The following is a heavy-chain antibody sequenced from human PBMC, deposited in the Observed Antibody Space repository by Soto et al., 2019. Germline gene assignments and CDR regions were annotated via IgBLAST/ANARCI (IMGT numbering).Heavy chain of an antibody. V-gene: IGHV3-7*04. CDR3: SGGVGDAL. D-gene: IGHD1-26*01. Sequence: EVHLVESGGGLVQTGGSLRLSCAISESTVRRDWMNWVRQAPGKGLEWVAHTNQDGREKYYVDSVKGRITITRDNAKNTLYPQRNSRRVGDTAMFYCSGGVGDALWGQGTLVTVSS. J-gene: IGHJ4*02. CDR2: TNQDGREK. CDR1: ESTVRRDW.